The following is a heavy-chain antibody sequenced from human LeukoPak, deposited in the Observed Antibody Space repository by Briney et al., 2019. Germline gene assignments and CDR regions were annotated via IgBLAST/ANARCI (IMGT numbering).Heavy chain of an antibody. CDR2: IYYSWST. D-gene: IGHD3-16*01. V-gene: IGHV4-39*01. CDR1: GGSISSTTYY. CDR3: VKGSTLRHYQY. J-gene: IGHJ4*02. Sequence: HSGALSLTSSVSGGSISSTTYYWGWSRRPPGKGLEWIGSIYYSWSTYYDPSLKGRVTVFVETSKNQFSLDLSSVTGADTAGYYCVKGSTLRHYQYWGQGTLDTVSS.